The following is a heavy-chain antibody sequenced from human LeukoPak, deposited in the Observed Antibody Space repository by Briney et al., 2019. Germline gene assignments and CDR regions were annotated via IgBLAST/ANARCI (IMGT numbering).Heavy chain of an antibody. CDR1: GYXFIGYY. V-gene: IGHV1-2*02. CDR2: INPNSGGT. J-gene: IGHJ2*01. CDR3: ARSQANWYFDL. Sequence: ASVKVSCKASGYXFIGYYIHWVRQAPGQGLEWMRWINPNSGGTNFAQKFQGRVTMTRDTSISTTYMELSRLRYDDTAVYYCARSQANWYFDLWGRGTLVTVSS.